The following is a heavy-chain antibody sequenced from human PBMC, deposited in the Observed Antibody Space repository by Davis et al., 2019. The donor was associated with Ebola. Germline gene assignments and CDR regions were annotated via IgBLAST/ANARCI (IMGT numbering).Heavy chain of an antibody. CDR2: TRNKANSYTT. Sequence: GGSLRLSCAASGFTFSGSAMHWVRQASGKGLEWVGRTRNKANSYTTDYAASVKGRFTISRDDSKNSLYLQMNSLTVEDTAVYYCARDHVTGRGGMDVWGQGTMVTVSS. V-gene: IGHV3-72*01. D-gene: IGHD2-21*02. CDR3: ARDHVTGRGGMDV. CDR1: GFTFSGSA. J-gene: IGHJ6*02.